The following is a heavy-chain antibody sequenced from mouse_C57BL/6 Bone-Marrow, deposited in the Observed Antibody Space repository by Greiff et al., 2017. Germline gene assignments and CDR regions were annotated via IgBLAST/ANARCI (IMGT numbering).Heavy chain of an antibody. CDR2: FHPYNDAT. V-gene: IGHV1-47*01. CDR1: GYTFTTYP. Sequence: QVQLQQSGAELVKPGASVQMSCKASGYTFTTYPLAWMKQNHGKSLEWIGNFHPYNDATKYNEKFKGKATLTVETSSSTRYVELSRVTSEDSAVYDCARREFRGYFDVWGTGTTVTVAS. CDR3: ARREFRGYFDV. D-gene: IGHD3-1*01. J-gene: IGHJ1*03.